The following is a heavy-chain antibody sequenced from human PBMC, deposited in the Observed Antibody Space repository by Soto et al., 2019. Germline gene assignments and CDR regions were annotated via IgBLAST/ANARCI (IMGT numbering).Heavy chain of an antibody. D-gene: IGHD2-2*01. Sequence: GGSLRLSCAASGFTFSSYAMSWVRQAPGKGLEWVSAISGSGGSTYYADSVKGRFTISIDNSKNTLYLQMNSLRAEDTAVYYCAKDPSAQQLLGGYYYYGMDVWGQGTTVTVSS. CDR1: GFTFSSYA. CDR2: ISGSGGST. J-gene: IGHJ6*02. V-gene: IGHV3-23*01. CDR3: AKDPSAQQLLGGYYYYGMDV.